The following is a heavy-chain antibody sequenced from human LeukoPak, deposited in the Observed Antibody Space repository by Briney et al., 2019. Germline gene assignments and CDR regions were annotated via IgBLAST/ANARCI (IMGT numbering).Heavy chain of an antibody. CDR1: GGSISSYY. CDR3: ARIHGGGWYYFDY. CDR2: IYYSGST. V-gene: IGHV4-59*01. D-gene: IGHD6-19*01. J-gene: IGHJ4*02. Sequence: SETLSLTCTVSGGSISSYYWSWIRQPPGKGLEWIGYIYYSGSTNYNPSLKSRVTISVDTSKNQFSLKRSSVTAADTAVYYCARIHGGGWYYFDYWGQGTLVTVSS.